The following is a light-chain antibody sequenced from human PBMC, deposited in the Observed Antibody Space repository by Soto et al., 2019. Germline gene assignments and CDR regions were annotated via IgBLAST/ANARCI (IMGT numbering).Light chain of an antibody. CDR1: SSDVGGYNY. J-gene: IGLJ1*01. Sequence: ALTQPASVSGSPGQSITISCTGTSSDVGGYNYVSWYQQHPGKAPKLVIFEVSNRPSGVSTRFSGSKSGNTASLTISGLQAEDEADYYCSSYTSSSTRVFGTRTKVTVL. CDR2: EVS. V-gene: IGLV2-14*01. CDR3: SSYTSSSTRV.